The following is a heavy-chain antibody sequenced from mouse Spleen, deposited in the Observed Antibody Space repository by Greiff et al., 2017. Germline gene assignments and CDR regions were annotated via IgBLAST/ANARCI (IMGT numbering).Heavy chain of an antibody. CDR1: GYTFTDYN. V-gene: IGHV1S29*02. CDR2: IYPYNGGT. Sequence: VQLQQSGPELVKPGASVKISCKASGYTFTDYNMHWVKQSHGKSLEWIGYIYPYNGGTGYNQKFKSKATLTVDNSSSTAYMELRSLTSEDSAVYYCARFPPYYYGSSYDYWGQGTTLTVSS. J-gene: IGHJ2*01. CDR3: ARFPPYYYGSSYDY. D-gene: IGHD1-1*01.